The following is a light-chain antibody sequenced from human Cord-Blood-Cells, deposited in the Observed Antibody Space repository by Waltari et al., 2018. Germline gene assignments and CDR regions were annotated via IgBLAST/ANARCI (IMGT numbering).Light chain of an antibody. V-gene: IGKV1D-12*01. Sequence: DIQMTQSPSSVSASVGDRVTITCRACKGISSWLAWYQQKPGKAPKLLIYAATSLQLGVPSRFIGSGSGTDFTLTISSLQPEDFATYYCQQANSFPYTFGQGTKLEIK. CDR3: QQANSFPYT. CDR1: KGISSW. J-gene: IGKJ2*01. CDR2: AAT.